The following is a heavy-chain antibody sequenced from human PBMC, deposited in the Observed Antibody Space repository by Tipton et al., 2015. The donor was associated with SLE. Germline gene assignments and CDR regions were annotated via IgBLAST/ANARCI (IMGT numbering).Heavy chain of an antibody. Sequence: QLVQSGAEMKKPGESLKISCKGSGYSFTTYWIGWVRQMPGKGLEWIGIIYPTDSDIRDSPSFQGQVTLSADNSISTAYLQWDSLKASDTAMYYCVSSGNPITSSFDFWGRGTLVTVSS. J-gene: IGHJ4*01. V-gene: IGHV5-51*03. D-gene: IGHD3-10*01. CDR2: IYPTDSDI. CDR3: VSSGNPITSSFDF. CDR1: GYSFTTYW.